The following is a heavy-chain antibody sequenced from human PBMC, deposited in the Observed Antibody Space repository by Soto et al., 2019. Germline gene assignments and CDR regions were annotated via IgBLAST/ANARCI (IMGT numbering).Heavy chain of an antibody. CDR1: GYTFTSYA. Sequence: VKVSCKASGYTFTSYAMHWVRQAPGQRLEWMGWINAGNGNTKYSQKFQGRVTITRDTSASTAYMELSSLRSEDTAVYYCARNHGSGTLLDWFDPWGQGTLVTVSS. CDR3: ARNHGSGTLLDWFDP. CDR2: INAGNGNT. V-gene: IGHV1-3*01. D-gene: IGHD3-10*01. J-gene: IGHJ5*02.